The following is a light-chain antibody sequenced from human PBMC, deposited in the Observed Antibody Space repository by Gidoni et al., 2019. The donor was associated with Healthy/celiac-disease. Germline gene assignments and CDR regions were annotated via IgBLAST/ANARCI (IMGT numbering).Light chain of an antibody. J-gene: IGKJ1*01. Sequence: DIQMTQSPSTLSASVGDRVTITCRASQSISSWLAWYQQKPGKAPKLLIYKASSLESGVPSRFSGSGSGTEFTLTISRLQPDDFVTYYCQQYNSYSRFGQGTKVEIK. CDR1: QSISSW. V-gene: IGKV1-5*03. CDR3: QQYNSYSR. CDR2: KAS.